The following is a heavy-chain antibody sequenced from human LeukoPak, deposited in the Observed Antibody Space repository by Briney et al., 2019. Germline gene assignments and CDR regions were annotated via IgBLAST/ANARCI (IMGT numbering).Heavy chain of an antibody. V-gene: IGHV4-61*02. CDR3: ARGEMASLSGSINY. CDR1: GGSINSGTYY. J-gene: IGHJ4*02. D-gene: IGHD6-6*01. Sequence: PSQTLSLTCTVSGGSINSGTYYWSWIRQPTGKGLEWIGRMYTSGSTNYNPSLESRVTISVDTSKNQFSLKVRSVTAAERALYYCARGEMASLSGSINYWGQGTLVTVSS. CDR2: MYTSGST.